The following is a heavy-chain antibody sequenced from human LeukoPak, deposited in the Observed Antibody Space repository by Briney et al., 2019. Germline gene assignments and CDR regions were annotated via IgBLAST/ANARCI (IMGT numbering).Heavy chain of an antibody. J-gene: IGHJ6*03. CDR1: GYTFISYA. D-gene: IGHD1-26*01. Sequence: ASVKVSCKASGYTFISYAMHWVRQAPGQRLEWMGWINADNGNTLYSQGFQGRLTITRDTSASTAYMELSSLRSEDSAVYYCARGDGELLRGYYYYYMAVWGKGTTVIVS. CDR3: ARGDGELLRGYYYYYMAV. CDR2: INADNGNT. V-gene: IGHV1-3*01.